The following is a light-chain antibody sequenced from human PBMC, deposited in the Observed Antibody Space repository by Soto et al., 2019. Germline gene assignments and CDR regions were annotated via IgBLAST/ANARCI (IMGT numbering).Light chain of an antibody. CDR3: QQYDSSPRT. Sequence: EIVLTQSTATLSLSPGDSATLSCRASQSVSSYLAWYQQKPGQAPRLLIYDASNRATGIPARFSGSGSGTDFTLTISSLEPEDFAVYYCQQYDSSPRTFGQGTKVEIK. CDR2: DAS. V-gene: IGKV3-11*01. J-gene: IGKJ1*01. CDR1: QSVSSY.